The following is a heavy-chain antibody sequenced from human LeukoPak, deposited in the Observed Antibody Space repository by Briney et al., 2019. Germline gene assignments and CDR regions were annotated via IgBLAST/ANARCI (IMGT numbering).Heavy chain of an antibody. D-gene: IGHD1-1*01. J-gene: IGHJ4*02. CDR2: IYPGDSDT. Sequence: GESLKISCKGFGYSFTSYWIGWVRQMPGKGLECMGIIYPGDSDTRYSPSFQGQVTISADKSISTANLQWSSLKASDTAMYYCARHETGPYFDYWGQGTLVTVSS. V-gene: IGHV5-51*01. CDR3: ARHETGPYFDY. CDR1: GYSFTSYW.